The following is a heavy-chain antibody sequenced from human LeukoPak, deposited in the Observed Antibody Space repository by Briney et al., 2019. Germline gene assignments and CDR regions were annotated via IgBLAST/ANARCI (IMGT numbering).Heavy chain of an antibody. D-gene: IGHD3-22*01. CDR3: ARHNTYYYDSSGYPLGWFDP. CDR1: GGSISSSSYY. Sequence: PSETLSLTCTVSGGSISSSSYYWGWIRQPPGKGLEWIGSIYYSGSTYYNPSLKSRVTISIDTSKNQFSLKLSSVTAADTAVYYCARHNTYYYDSSGYPLGWFDPWGQGTLVTVSS. CDR2: IYYSGST. V-gene: IGHV4-39*01. J-gene: IGHJ5*02.